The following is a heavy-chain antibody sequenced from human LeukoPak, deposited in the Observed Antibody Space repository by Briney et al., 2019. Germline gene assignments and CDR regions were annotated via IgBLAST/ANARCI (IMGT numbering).Heavy chain of an antibody. CDR1: GFTFSSYW. V-gene: IGHV3-74*01. J-gene: IGHJ4*02. D-gene: IGHD1/OR15-1a*01. Sequence: PGGSLRLSCAASGFTFSSYWMHWVRQAPGKGLVWVSRINSDGSSTSYADSVKGRFTISRDNAKNTLYLQMNSLRAEDTAVYYCAREGGTVYYFDYWGQGTLVTVPS. CDR3: AREGGTVYYFDY. CDR2: INSDGSST.